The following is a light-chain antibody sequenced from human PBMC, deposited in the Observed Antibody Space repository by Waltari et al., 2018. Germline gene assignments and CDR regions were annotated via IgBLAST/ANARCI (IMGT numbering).Light chain of an antibody. V-gene: IGLV2-11*01. Sequence: QSALTQPRSVSGSPGQYVTISRTTPINYASWYQQHPGKAPNPIIYYDNQRPSRVPDRFSGSKSGNTASLTISGLQTEDEADYYCCSFAGSHTEIFDGGTKLTVL. CDR3: CSFAGSHTEI. CDR2: YDN. J-gene: IGLJ2*01. CDR1: INY.